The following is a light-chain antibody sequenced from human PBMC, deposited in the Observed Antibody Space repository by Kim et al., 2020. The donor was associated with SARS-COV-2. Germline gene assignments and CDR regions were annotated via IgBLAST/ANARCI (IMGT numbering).Light chain of an antibody. CDR1: QSVSSNS. V-gene: IGKV3-20*01. CDR3: QQYGTSPYS. CDR2: GAS. J-gene: IGKJ2*03. Sequence: LYPGERATLSCRASQSVSSNSLVWYQQKPGQAPRLLMYGASNRATGIPDRFSGSGSGTDFTLTISRLEPEDFAVYYCQQYGTSPYSFGQGTKLEI.